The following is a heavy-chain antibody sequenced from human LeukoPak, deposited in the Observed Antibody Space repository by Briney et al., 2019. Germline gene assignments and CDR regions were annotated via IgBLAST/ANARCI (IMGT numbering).Heavy chain of an antibody. CDR3: ARDIAYDSSGYYSPHFDY. Sequence: GGSLILSCAASGFTVSSNYMSWVRQAPGKGLEWVSVIYSGGSTYYADSVKGRFTISRDNSKNTLYLQMNSLRAEDTAVYYCARDIAYDSSGYYSPHFDYWGQGTLVTVSS. V-gene: IGHV3-53*01. CDR1: GFTVSSNY. D-gene: IGHD3-22*01. J-gene: IGHJ4*02. CDR2: IYSGGST.